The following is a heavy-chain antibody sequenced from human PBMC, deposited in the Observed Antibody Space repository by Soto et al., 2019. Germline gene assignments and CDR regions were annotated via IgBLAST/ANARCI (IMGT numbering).Heavy chain of an antibody. D-gene: IGHD6-13*01. CDR1: GFTFNNYA. CDR3: AKHGPQYSSSLTHY. Sequence: EVQLLESGGGLVQPGESLRLSCAGSGFTFNNYAMTWVRQAPGKGPEGVSAISGGGDTTYYADSVKGRFTISRDNSKNTLYLQMNSLRAEDTAVYYCAKHGPQYSSSLTHYWGQGTLVTVSS. J-gene: IGHJ4*02. V-gene: IGHV3-23*01. CDR2: ISGGGDTT.